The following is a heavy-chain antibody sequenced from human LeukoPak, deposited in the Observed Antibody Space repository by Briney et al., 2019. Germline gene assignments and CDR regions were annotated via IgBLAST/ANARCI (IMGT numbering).Heavy chain of an antibody. Sequence: SETLSLTCTVSGGSISSSSYYWGWIRQPPGKGMEWIGSIYYSGSTYYNPSLKSRVTISVDTSKNQFSLKLSSMTAADTAVYYCARHSGIAVAGIFDYWGQGTLVTVSS. CDR1: GGSISSSSYY. V-gene: IGHV4-39*01. D-gene: IGHD6-19*01. CDR2: IYYSGST. J-gene: IGHJ4*02. CDR3: ARHSGIAVAGIFDY.